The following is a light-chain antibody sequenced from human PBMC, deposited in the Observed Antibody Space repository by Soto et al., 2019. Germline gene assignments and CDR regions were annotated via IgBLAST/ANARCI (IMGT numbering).Light chain of an antibody. V-gene: IGLV4-69*01. Sequence: QPVLTQSPSASASLGASVKLTCTLSSGHSSHAIAWHQQQPEKGPRYLMKLNSDGSHSKGDGIPDRFSGSSSGAERYLTIPSLQSEDEADYYCQTWGTGIQVFGGGTKLTVL. J-gene: IGLJ3*02. CDR3: QTWGTGIQV. CDR1: SGHSSHA. CDR2: LNSDGSH.